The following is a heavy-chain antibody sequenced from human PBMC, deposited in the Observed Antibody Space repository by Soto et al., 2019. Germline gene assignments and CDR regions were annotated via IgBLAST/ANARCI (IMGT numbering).Heavy chain of an antibody. V-gene: IGHV4-39*01. Sequence: TSETLSLTCTVSGGSISSGSYYWGWVRQPPGKWLEWIGSIHYSGNAYYNPSLKSRVAVSVDTSKNQFSLKVTSLTATDTAVYYCARHKDTSSRYLLPDFWGQGTLVTVSS. D-gene: IGHD6-13*01. J-gene: IGHJ4*02. CDR2: IHYSGNA. CDR1: GGSISSGSYY. CDR3: ARHKDTSSRYLLPDF.